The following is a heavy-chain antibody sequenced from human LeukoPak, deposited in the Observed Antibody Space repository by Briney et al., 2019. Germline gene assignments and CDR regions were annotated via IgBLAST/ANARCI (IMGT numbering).Heavy chain of an antibody. D-gene: IGHD3-22*01. CDR3: ARAVEVDDSSGYLIDY. V-gene: IGHV3-30-3*01. CDR2: ISYDGSNK. Sequence: GGSLRLSCAASGFTFSSYAMHWVRQAPGKGLEWVAVISYDGSNKYYADSVKGRFTISRDNSKNTLYLQMNSLRAEDTAVYYCARAVEVDDSSGYLIDYWGQGTLVTVSS. CDR1: GFTFSSYA. J-gene: IGHJ4*02.